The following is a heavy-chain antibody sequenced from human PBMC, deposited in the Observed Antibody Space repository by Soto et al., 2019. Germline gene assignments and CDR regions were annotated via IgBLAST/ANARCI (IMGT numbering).Heavy chain of an antibody. Sequence: EVQLVESGGGLVQPGGSLRLSCAASGFEFSAYWMTWVRQAPGKGLEWVANIKKDGIEKYYGDSVRGRFSVFRDNAKNTAYLPINSLQGEDTAVYFCARGPYNSCHYPKFFDYWGQGALVTVSS. V-gene: IGHV3-7*01. CDR1: GFEFSAYW. CDR3: ARGPYNSCHYPKFFDY. D-gene: IGHD3-22*01. CDR2: IKKDGIEK. J-gene: IGHJ4*02.